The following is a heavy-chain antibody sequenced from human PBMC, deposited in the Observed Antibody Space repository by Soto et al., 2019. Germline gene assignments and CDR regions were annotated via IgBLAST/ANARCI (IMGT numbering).Heavy chain of an antibody. CDR3: AAGPVTIAGSYYYGMDV. CDR1: GFTFIISA. D-gene: IGHD2-2*01. CDR2: IVLGSGNT. Sequence: SVKVSCKASGFTFIISAMQWVRQARGQRLEWIGWIVLGSGNTNYAQKFQDRVTITRDMSTSTAYMELSSLRSEDTAVYYCAAGPVTIAGSYYYGMDVWGQGTTVTVSS. J-gene: IGHJ6*02. V-gene: IGHV1-58*02.